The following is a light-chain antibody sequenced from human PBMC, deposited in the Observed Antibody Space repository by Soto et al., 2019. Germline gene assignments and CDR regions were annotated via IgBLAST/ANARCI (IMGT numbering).Light chain of an antibody. V-gene: IGKV1-33*01. Sequence: DIQMTQAPSSLSASVGDRVTITCQASQVISNYLNWYQQKPGKAPKLLIYDISTLEIVVPSRFNGSGSGTDFPFTITGLQPEDIATYYCQQYENLPYTFGQGTKLEI. CDR3: QQYENLPYT. CDR1: QVISNY. J-gene: IGKJ2*01. CDR2: DIS.